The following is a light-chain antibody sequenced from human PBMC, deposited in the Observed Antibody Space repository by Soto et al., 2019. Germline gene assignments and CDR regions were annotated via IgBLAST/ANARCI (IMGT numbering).Light chain of an antibody. CDR3: QQYNNWPIT. J-gene: IGKJ5*01. CDR2: GAF. V-gene: IGKV3D-15*01. CDR1: PSVTNY. Sequence: EIVLTQSPATLSLSPGERATLSCRASPSVTNYLAWYQQKPGQAPRLLIYGAFNRATGIPARFSGSGSGTEFTHTISSPQSEDFAIYYCQQYNNWPITFGQGTRLEIK.